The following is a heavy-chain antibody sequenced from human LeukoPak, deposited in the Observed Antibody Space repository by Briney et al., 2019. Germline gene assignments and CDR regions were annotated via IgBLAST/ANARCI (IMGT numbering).Heavy chain of an antibody. CDR1: GGSFSGYY. CDR2: INHSGST. D-gene: IGHD2-21*01. V-gene: IGHV4-34*01. Sequence: PSETLSLTCAVYGGSFSGYYWSWIRQPPGKGLERIGEINHSGSTNYNPSLKSRVTISVDTSKNQFSLKLSSVTAADTAVYYCARGAYVYLCCGNPYKNWGQGTLVTVSS. CDR3: ARGAYVYLCCGNPYKN. J-gene: IGHJ4*02.